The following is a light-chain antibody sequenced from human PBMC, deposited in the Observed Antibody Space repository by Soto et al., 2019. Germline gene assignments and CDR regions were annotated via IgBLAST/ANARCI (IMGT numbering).Light chain of an antibody. Sequence: GDRVTITCRASQGISSSLAWYQQKPGKAPKLLIFAASTLQSGVPSRFSGSGSGTDFTLTISSLQPEEFGSYYCQQLNSYPMTVGQGTRLEIK. J-gene: IGKJ5*01. CDR2: AAS. V-gene: IGKV1-9*01. CDR1: QGISSS. CDR3: QQLNSYPMT.